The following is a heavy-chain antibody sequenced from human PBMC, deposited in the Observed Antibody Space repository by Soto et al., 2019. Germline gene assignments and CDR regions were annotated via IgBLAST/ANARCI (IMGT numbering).Heavy chain of an antibody. CDR1: GFTFSSYG. J-gene: IGHJ4*02. Sequence: HPWGSLRLSCAASGFTFSSYGMHWVRQAPGKGLEWVAVISYDGSNKYYADSVKGRFTISRDNSKNTLYLQMNSLRAEDTAVYYCAKDRFGISFLPLDYWGQGTLVTVSS. CDR2: ISYDGSNK. D-gene: IGHD2-21*01. V-gene: IGHV3-30*18. CDR3: AKDRFGISFLPLDY.